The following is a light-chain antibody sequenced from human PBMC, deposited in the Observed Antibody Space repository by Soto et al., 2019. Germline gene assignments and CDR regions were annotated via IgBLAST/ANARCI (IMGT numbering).Light chain of an antibody. J-gene: IGLJ1*01. CDR3: CSFAGTGTQYV. Sequence: QSALTQPASVSGSLGQSITISCIGTSSNIGSYNLVSWYQHQPGKAPKIMIFEGSKRPSGVSNRFSGSRSGNTASLTISGPQAEDEADYYCCSFAGTGTQYVFGPGPKLTVL. V-gene: IGLV2-23*01. CDR1: SSNIGSYNL. CDR2: EGS.